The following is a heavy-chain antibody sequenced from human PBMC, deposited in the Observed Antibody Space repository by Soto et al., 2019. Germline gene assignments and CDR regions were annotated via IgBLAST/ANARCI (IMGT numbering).Heavy chain of an antibody. CDR1: GFSFSTYA. J-gene: IGHJ6*03. D-gene: IGHD6-6*01. Sequence: PGGSLRLSCAASGFSFSTYAMNWVRQAPGKGLEWVSYIGTSSSLIYYADSVRGRFTVSRDDAKNSLYLQMNSLRAEDTAMYYCARRARPDFYYMDVWGKGTTVTVSS. V-gene: IGHV3-48*01. CDR3: ARRARPDFYYMDV. CDR2: IGTSSSLI.